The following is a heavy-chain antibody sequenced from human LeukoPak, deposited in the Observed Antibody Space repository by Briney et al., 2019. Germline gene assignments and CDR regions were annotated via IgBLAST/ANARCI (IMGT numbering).Heavy chain of an antibody. CDR2: ISSSGSTI. Sequence: QPGGSLRLSCAASGFTFSSYEMNWVRQAPGKGLEWVSYISSSGSTIYYADSVKGRFTISRDNAKNSLYLQMNSLRAEDTAVYYCAPDTGGTAMVNLGYWGQGTLVTVSS. J-gene: IGHJ4*02. CDR1: GFTFSSYE. V-gene: IGHV3-48*03. D-gene: IGHD5-18*01. CDR3: APDTGGTAMVNLGY.